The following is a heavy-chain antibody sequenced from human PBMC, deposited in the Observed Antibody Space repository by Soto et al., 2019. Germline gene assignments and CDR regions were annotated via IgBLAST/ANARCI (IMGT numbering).Heavy chain of an antibody. D-gene: IGHD6-6*01. CDR2: ISGSGGST. V-gene: IGHV3-23*01. CDR1: GFTFSSYA. J-gene: IGHJ5*02. CDR3: AKTLEQLVMGAFDP. Sequence: PRGSLRLFCAASGFTFSSYAMSWVRQAPGQGLEWVSAISGSGGSTYYADSVKGRFKISRDNSKNTLYLRMNSLRAEDTAVYYCAKTLEQLVMGAFDPWGQGTVVAVSS.